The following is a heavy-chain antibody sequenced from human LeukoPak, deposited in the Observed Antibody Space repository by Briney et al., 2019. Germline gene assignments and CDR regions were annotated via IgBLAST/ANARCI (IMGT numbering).Heavy chain of an antibody. D-gene: IGHD3-16*02. Sequence: SETLSLTCTVSSGSINSYYWNWIRQPPGKGLEWIGRIYSSGSTNYSPSLKSRVTISVDTSKNQFSLKLSSVTAADTAVYYCAREGAVGVITLDDAFDIWGQGTMVTVSS. V-gene: IGHV4-59*01. CDR2: IYSSGST. J-gene: IGHJ3*02. CDR1: SGSINSYY. CDR3: AREGAVGVITLDDAFDI.